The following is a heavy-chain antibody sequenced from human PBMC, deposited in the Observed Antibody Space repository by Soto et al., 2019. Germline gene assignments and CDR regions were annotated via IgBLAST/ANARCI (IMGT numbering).Heavy chain of an antibody. J-gene: IGHJ4*02. Sequence: GSLRLSCAASGFSFSSYSMNWVRQAPGKGLEWVSSISTSSSYIYYADSVKGRFTVSRDNAKNSLYLQINSLRDEDTAVYYCARGSIVATSLTPFDYWGQGTLVTVSS. CDR3: ARGSIVATSLTPFDY. V-gene: IGHV3-21*01. D-gene: IGHD5-12*01. CDR2: ISTSSSYI. CDR1: GFSFSSYS.